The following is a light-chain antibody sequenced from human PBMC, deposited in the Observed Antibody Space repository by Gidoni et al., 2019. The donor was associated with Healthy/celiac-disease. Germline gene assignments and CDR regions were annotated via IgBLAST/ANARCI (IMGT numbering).Light chain of an antibody. CDR2: DVS. J-gene: IGLJ2*01. Sequence: QSALTQPASVSGSPGQLITISCTGISSDVGGYNYVSWYQQHPGKAPKLMIYDVSNRPSGVSNRFSGSKSGNTASLTISGLQAEDEADYYCSSYTSSSVVFGGGTKLTVL. V-gene: IGLV2-14*01. CDR3: SSYTSSSVV. CDR1: SSDVGGYNY.